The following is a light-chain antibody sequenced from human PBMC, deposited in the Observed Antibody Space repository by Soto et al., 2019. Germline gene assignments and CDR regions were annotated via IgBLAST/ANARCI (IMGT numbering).Light chain of an antibody. Sequence: QSVLTQSASVSGSPGQSITISCTGTSSDVGGHDYVSWYQQHPGKAPTLMIYHVTNRPSGVSSRFSGSKSGNTAFLIISGLQAEDEADYYCSSYTSSSTFVFGTGTKVT. J-gene: IGLJ1*01. CDR1: SSDVGGHDY. CDR2: HVT. CDR3: SSYTSSSTFV. V-gene: IGLV2-14*01.